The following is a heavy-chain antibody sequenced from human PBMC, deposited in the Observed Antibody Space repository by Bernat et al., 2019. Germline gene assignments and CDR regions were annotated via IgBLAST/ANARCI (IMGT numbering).Heavy chain of an antibody. V-gene: IGHV3-21*01. CDR2: ISGSSSYI. J-gene: IGHJ5*02. D-gene: IGHD1/OR15-1a*01. CDR3: AREAVTGTAQNWFDP. CDR1: GFTFSSYA. Sequence: EVQLVESGGGLVQPGGSLRLSCAASGFTFSSYAMTWVRQAPGKGLEWVSSISGSSSYIYYAESVKGRFTISRDNAKNSLYLQMNSLRAEDTAVYYCAREAVTGTAQNWFDPWGQGTLVTVSS.